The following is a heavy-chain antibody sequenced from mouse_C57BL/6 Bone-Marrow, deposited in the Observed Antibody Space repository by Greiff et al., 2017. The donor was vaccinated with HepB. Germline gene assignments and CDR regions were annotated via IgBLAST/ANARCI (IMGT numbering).Heavy chain of an antibody. V-gene: IGHV5-15*01. D-gene: IGHD4-1*01. CDR2: ISNLAYSI. Sequence: EVMLVESGGGLVQPGGSLKLSCAASGFTFSDYGMAWVRQAPRKGPEWVAFISNLAYSIYYADTVTGRFTISRENAKNTLYLEMSSLRSEDSAMYYCARTLGGFPYWYFDVWGTGTTVTVSS. CDR1: GFTFSDYG. J-gene: IGHJ1*03. CDR3: ARTLGGFPYWYFDV.